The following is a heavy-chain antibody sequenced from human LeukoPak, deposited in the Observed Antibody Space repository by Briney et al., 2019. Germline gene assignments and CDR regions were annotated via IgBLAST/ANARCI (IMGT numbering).Heavy chain of an antibody. CDR1: GYTFTSYG. CDR2: ISAYNGNT. Sequence: ASVKVSCKASGYTFTSYGISWVRQAPGQGLEWMGWISAYNGNTNYAQKIQGRVTMTTDTSTSTAYMELRSLRSDDTAVYYCARDWRPGDAFDIWGQGTMVTVSS. J-gene: IGHJ3*02. V-gene: IGHV1-18*01. CDR3: ARDWRPGDAFDI.